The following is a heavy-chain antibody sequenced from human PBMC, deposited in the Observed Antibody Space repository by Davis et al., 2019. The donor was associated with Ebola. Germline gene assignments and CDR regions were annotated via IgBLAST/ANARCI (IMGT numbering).Heavy chain of an antibody. Sequence: ASVKVSCKASRYTFPSYGISWLRQAPGQGLEWTGCISAYNGNTNYAHKLQGRVTMTTDTSTSTAYMELRSLRSDDTAVYYCARGRGIAAAGPIDYWGQGTLVTVSS. CDR3: ARGRGIAAAGPIDY. CDR1: RYTFPSYG. V-gene: IGHV1-18*01. D-gene: IGHD6-13*01. CDR2: ISAYNGNT. J-gene: IGHJ4*02.